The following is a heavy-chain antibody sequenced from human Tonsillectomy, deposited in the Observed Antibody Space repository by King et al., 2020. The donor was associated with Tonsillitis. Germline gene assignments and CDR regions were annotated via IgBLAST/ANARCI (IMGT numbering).Heavy chain of an antibody. Sequence: QLVQSGAEVKKPEESLKISCKASGYSFTDYWIGWVRQMPGKGLEWMGVIYPGDSDTRYSPTFQGQVTISADMSISTAYLQWSGLKASDTAMYYCARLEFTSSWYGPVWFDPWGQGTLVTVSS. J-gene: IGHJ5*02. V-gene: IGHV5-51*01. D-gene: IGHD3-10*01. CDR2: IYPGDSDT. CDR3: ARLEFTSSWYGPVWFDP. CDR1: GYSFTDYW.